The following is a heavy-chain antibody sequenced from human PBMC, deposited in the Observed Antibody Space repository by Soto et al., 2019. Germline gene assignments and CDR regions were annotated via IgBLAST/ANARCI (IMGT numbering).Heavy chain of an antibody. CDR3: ARVLAARASRDFDY. V-gene: IGHV4-34*01. CDR2: INPSGGT. J-gene: IGHJ4*02. Sequence: SETLTLTCAVYGGSFSTDYWSWIRQPPGKGLEWIGEINPSGGTNYNPSLKSRVTISVATSKNQFSLKLSSVTAADTAVYYCARVLAARASRDFDYWGQGTLVTVSS. CDR1: GGSFSTDY. D-gene: IGHD6-6*01.